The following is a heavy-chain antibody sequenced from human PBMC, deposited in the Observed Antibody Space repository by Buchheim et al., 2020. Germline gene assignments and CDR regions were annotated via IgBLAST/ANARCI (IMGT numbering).Heavy chain of an antibody. CDR1: GGSVSSGSYY. D-gene: IGHD3-9*01. CDR2: IYYSGST. V-gene: IGHV4-61*01. J-gene: IGHJ5*02. CDR3: ARGSDILTGTFDP. Sequence: QVQLQESGPGLVKPSETLSLTCTVSGGSVSSGSYYWSWIRQPPGKGLEWIGYIYYSGSTNYNPSLKSRVTISVDTSKNQFSLKLSSVTAADTAVYYCARGSDILTGTFDPWGQGTL.